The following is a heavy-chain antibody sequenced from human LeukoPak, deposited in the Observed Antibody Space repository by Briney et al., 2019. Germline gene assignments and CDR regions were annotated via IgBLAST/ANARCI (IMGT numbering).Heavy chain of an antibody. CDR3: AKDGLTEGFDP. V-gene: IGHV3-23*01. CDR1: GFTFSTYG. Sequence: PGGSLRLSCAASGFTFSTYGMTWVRQAPGKGLEWVSSISGSGGSTYYADSVKGRVTVSRDNSKSTLFLQMNSLRAEDTAVYYCAKDGLTEGFDPWGQGTLVTVSS. CDR2: ISGSGGST. J-gene: IGHJ5*02.